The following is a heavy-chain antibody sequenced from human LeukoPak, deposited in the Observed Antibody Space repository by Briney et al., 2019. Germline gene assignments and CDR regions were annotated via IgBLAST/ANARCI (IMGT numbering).Heavy chain of an antibody. D-gene: IGHD3-22*01. CDR1: GGSNSAYY. V-gene: IGHV4-59*01. Sequence: PSETLSLTCTVSGGSNSAYYWSWIRQSPGKGLEWIGYIYYSASTNYNPSLKSRVTISEDTSKNQFSLKLNSVTAADTAVYYCASFLSYYYDSSGYYPFDYWGQGTLVTVSS. CDR3: ASFLSYYYDSSGYYPFDY. J-gene: IGHJ4*02. CDR2: IYYSAST.